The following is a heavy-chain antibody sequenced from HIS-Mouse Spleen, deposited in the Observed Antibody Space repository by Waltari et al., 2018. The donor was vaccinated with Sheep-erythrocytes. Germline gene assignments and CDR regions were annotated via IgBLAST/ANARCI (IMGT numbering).Heavy chain of an antibody. J-gene: IGHJ4*02. D-gene: IGHD2-21*02. V-gene: IGHV3-66*01. CDR1: GFSFDDYA. Sequence: EVQLVESGGGLVQPGRSLRLSCAASGFSFDDYAMHWVRQAPGKGLEWVSVIYSGGSTYYADSVKGRFTISRDNSKNTLYLQMNSLRAEDTAVYYCARVSGGNSNRFDYWGQGTLVTVSS. CDR2: IYSGGST. CDR3: ARVSGGNSNRFDY.